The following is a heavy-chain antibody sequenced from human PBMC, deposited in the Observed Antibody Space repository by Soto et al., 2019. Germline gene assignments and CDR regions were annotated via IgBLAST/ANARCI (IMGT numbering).Heavy chain of an antibody. D-gene: IGHD3-10*01. CDR2: IDHSTGTS. CDR1: GYTFADYS. J-gene: IGHJ4*02. CDR3: ARLSRITFIVN. Sequence: QVRLVQSGAEVKSPGTSVKVSCQTSGYTFADYSIHWVRQAPGQGLEYMGNIDHSTGTSDSAQTLQGRISMTTDASTSTVYMELNNLRSADTAVYYCARLSRITFIVNWSQGTLVTVSS. V-gene: IGHV1-46*04.